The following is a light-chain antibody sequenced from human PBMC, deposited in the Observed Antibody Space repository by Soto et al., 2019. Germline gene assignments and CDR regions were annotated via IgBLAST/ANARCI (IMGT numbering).Light chain of an antibody. J-gene: IGLJ1*01. CDR1: SRDIGGYDY. Sequence: QSVLTQSPSASGSPGQSVTISCTGTSRDIGGYDYVSWYQQRPGKAPKLIVYEVNKRPSGVPDRFSGSKSGYTASLTVSGLQAEDEADYFCSSYAGSTNFYVFGTGTKVTVL. CDR3: SSYAGSTNFYV. CDR2: EVN. V-gene: IGLV2-8*01.